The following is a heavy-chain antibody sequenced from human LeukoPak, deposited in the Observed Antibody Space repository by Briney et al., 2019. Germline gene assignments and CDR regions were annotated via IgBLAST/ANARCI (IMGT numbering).Heavy chain of an antibody. Sequence: PSETLSLTCAVYGGSFSVYHWSWIRQPPEKGLEWIGEINHSGSTNYIPSLKSRVTISIDTSKNQFSLKLSSVTAADTAVYYCARMSPRLRRLTVTTSKGFDYWGQGTLVTVSS. CDR2: INHSGST. CDR3: ARMSPRLRRLTVTTSKGFDY. J-gene: IGHJ4*02. D-gene: IGHD4-17*01. CDR1: GGSFSVYH. V-gene: IGHV4-34*01.